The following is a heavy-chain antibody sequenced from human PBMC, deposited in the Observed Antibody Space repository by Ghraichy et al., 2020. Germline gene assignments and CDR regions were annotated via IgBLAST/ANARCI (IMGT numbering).Heavy chain of an antibody. CDR3: ARGRSIAAAGQLYGY. CDR1: GYTFSGYY. Sequence: ASVKVSCKASGYTFSGYYMHWVRQAPGQGLEWMGWINPNSGGTQYAQKFQGRVTMTRDTSISTAYMELTRLRSDDTAVYYCARGRSIAAAGQLYGYWGQGSFDTAS. J-gene: IGHJ4*02. CDR2: INPNSGGT. V-gene: IGHV1-2*02. D-gene: IGHD6-13*01.